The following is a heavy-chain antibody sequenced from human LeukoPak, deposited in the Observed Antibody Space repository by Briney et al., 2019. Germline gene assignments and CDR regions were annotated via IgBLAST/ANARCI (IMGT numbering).Heavy chain of an antibody. CDR3: ARYSSSWYNDYYYYGMDV. V-gene: IGHV4-59*01. CDR1: GGSISSYY. J-gene: IGHJ6*02. Sequence: PSETLSLTCTVSGGSISSYYWSWIRQPPGKGLEWIGYIYYSGSTNYNPSLKSRVTISVDTSKNQFSLKLSSVTAADTAVYCCARYSSSWYNDYYYYGMDVWGQGTTVTVSS. CDR2: IYYSGST. D-gene: IGHD6-13*01.